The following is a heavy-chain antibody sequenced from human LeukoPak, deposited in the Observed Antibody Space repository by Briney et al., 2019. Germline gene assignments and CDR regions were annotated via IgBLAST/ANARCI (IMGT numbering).Heavy chain of an antibody. J-gene: IGHJ4*02. CDR3: ARGILRDYYDSSGFYHRGGVGY. Sequence: SETLSLTCTVSGGSISSYDWSWIRQPAGRGLEWIGHIHTSGTMNYNASLKSRVRISVETSKNQFSLRLSSVTAADTAMYFCARGILRDYYDSSGFYHRGGVGYWGQGTLVTVSS. CDR2: IHTSGTM. CDR1: GGSISSYD. D-gene: IGHD3-22*01. V-gene: IGHV4-4*07.